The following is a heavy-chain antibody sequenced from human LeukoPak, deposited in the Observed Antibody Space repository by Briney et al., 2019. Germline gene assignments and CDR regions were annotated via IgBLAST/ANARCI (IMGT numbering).Heavy chain of an antibody. J-gene: IGHJ4*02. CDR2: ISYDGSNT. D-gene: IGHD4-23*01. Sequence: GGSLRLSCAASGFTFRGYAMHWVRQAPGKGLEWVSFISYDGSNTYYADSVKGRFTVSRDNSENTVYLQMNGLRVEDTAVYYCARDYGGYSDYWGQGTLVTVSS. CDR1: GFTFRGYA. CDR3: ARDYGGYSDY. V-gene: IGHV3-30*01.